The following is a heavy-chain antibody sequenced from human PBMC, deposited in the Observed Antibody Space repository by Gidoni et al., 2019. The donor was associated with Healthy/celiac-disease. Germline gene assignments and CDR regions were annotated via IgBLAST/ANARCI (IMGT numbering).Heavy chain of an antibody. CDR1: GFTFSSYS. D-gene: IGHD2-15*01. V-gene: IGHV3-21*01. CDR3: ATLEGCSGGSCYSGFSAYYYGMDV. Sequence: EVQLVESGGGLVKPGGSLRLSCAASGFTFSSYSMNWVRQAPGKGLEWVSSISSSSSYIYYADSVKGRFTISRDNAKNSLYLQMNSLRAEDTAVYYCATLEGCSGGSCYSGFSAYYYGMDVWGQGTTVTVSS. CDR2: ISSSSSYI. J-gene: IGHJ6*02.